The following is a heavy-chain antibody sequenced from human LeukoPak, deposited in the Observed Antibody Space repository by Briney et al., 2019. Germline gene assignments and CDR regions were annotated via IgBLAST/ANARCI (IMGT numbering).Heavy chain of an antibody. CDR1: GGSISSGSYY. D-gene: IGHD1-14*01. Sequence: TLSLTCTVSGGSISSGSYYWSWIRQPAGKGLDWIGRIYTTGSTNYNPSLKSRVTISVDTSKNQFSLKLSSVTAADTAVYYCARAPEYGLYYFDYWGQGTLVTVSS. CDR3: ARAPEYGLYYFDY. J-gene: IGHJ4*02. V-gene: IGHV4-61*02. CDR2: IYTTGST.